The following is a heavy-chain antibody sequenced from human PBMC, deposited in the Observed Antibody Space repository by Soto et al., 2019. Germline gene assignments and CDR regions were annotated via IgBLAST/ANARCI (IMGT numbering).Heavy chain of an antibody. CDR1: GGSISSYY. V-gene: IGHV4-59*12. J-gene: IGHJ4*02. CDR3: ASHPCWAAAGIFDY. D-gene: IGHD6-13*01. Sequence: QVQLQESGPGLVKPSETLSLTCTVSGGSISSYYWSWIRQPPGKGLEWIGDVYYSGSTNYNPSLKSRVRRYVHTSKNQYSLKLDSVAAAGTAVYDCASHPCWAAAGIFDYWGQGTLVTVSS. CDR2: VYYSGST.